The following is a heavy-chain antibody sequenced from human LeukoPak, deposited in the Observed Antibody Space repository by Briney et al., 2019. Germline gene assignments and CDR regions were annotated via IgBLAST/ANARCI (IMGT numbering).Heavy chain of an antibody. CDR3: ARSQSREQQLVGGWFDP. J-gene: IGHJ5*02. V-gene: IGHV3-53*05. CDR2: IYSGGST. D-gene: IGHD6-13*01. Sequence: PGGSLRLSCAASGFTVSSNYMSWVRQAPGKGLEWVSVIYSGGSTYYADSVKGRFTISRDNSKNTLYLQMNSLRAEDTAVYYCARSQSREQQLVGGWFDPWGQGTLVTVSS. CDR1: GFTVSSNY.